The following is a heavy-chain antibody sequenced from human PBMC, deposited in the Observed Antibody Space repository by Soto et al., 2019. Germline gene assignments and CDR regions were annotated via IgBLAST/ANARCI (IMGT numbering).Heavy chain of an antibody. V-gene: IGHV2-26*01. D-gene: IGHD6-19*01. J-gene: IGHJ5*02. CDR1: GLSITDSEMG. CDR3: ARSHLAVAVSPWFDP. Sequence: QITLKELGPVLVFTTETLTLRCTVSGLSITDSEMGVSWIRQPPGQPLEWLAHIDSSGEKSYRTFLKSRLAISKDTSKSQIVLTMTKMDPADIATYYCARSHLAVAVSPWFDPWGQGIPVTVSS. CDR2: IDSSGEK.